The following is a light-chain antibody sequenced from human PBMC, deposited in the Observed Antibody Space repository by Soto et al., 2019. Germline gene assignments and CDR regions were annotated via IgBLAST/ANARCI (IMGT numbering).Light chain of an antibody. CDR3: SSYTSRSLYV. CDR1: SSDVGAYNY. J-gene: IGLJ1*01. Sequence: QSVLTQPASVSGSPGQSVAISCTGTSSDVGAYNYVSWYQQLPGKAPKVMIYDVSNRPSGVSDRFSGSKSGNTASLTISGLQAEDEADYYCSSYTSRSLYVFGTGTQLTVL. CDR2: DVS. V-gene: IGLV2-14*01.